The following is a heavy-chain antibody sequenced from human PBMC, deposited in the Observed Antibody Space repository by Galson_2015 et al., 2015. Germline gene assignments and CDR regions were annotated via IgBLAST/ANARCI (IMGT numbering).Heavy chain of an antibody. CDR2: IIPMFGTT. CDR1: GGTFSSYP. D-gene: IGHD2/OR15-2a*01. Sequence: SVKVSCKASGGTFSSYPISWVRQVPGQGLEWVGGIIPMFGTTDYAQNFQGRVMITADESTTTAYMSLTNLRSDDTAVYFCGVGTRGTSQYFYPMVVSGQGTTVTVSS. J-gene: IGHJ6*02. V-gene: IGHV1-69*13. CDR3: GVGTRGTSQYFYPMVV.